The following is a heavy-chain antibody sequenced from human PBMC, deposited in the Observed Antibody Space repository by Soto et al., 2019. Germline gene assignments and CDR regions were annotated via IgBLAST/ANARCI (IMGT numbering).Heavy chain of an antibody. CDR3: EKDLPTVPHLLGRDY. J-gene: IGHJ4*02. D-gene: IGHD4-17*01. V-gene: IGHV3-23*01. CDR1: GFTFSSYA. CDR2: ISGSGGST. Sequence: GGLLRLSCAASGFTFSSYAMSWVRQAPGKGLEWVSAISGSGGSTYYADSVKGRFTISRDNSKNTLYLQMNSLRAEDTAVYYCEKDLPTVPHLLGRDYWGQGTLVTVSS.